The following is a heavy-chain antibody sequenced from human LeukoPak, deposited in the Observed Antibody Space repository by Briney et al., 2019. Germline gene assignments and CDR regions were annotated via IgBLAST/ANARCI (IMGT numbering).Heavy chain of an antibody. D-gene: IGHD3-3*01. CDR1: GGSISSYY. CDR3: ARLPSDLGYFDY. J-gene: IGHJ4*02. V-gene: IGHV4-59*08. CDR2: IYYSGST. Sequence: SETLSLTCTVSGGSISSYYWSWIRQSPGKGLEWIGYIYYSGSTKYNPSLKSRVIISVDTSKKQFSLKLSSVTAADTAVYYCARLPSDLGYFDYWAREPWSPSPQ.